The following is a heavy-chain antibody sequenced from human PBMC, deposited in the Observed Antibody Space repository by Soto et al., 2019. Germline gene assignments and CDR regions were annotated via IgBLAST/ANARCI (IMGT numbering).Heavy chain of an antibody. Sequence: QITLKESGPTLVKPTQTLTLTCTFSGFSLSTSGVGVGWIRQPPGQSLVWLALIYWDDDERYSPSLQSRLTIPKDTSENQVVLKMTNMDPLDTGTSYCAHRKVVVASRYFDYWGQGTLFNVAS. J-gene: IGHJ4*02. D-gene: IGHD2-15*01. CDR2: IYWDDDE. V-gene: IGHV2-5*02. CDR1: GFSLSTSGVG. CDR3: AHRKVVVASRYFDY.